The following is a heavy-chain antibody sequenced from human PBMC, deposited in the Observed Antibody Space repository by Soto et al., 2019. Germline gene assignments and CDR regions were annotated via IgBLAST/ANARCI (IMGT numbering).Heavy chain of an antibody. CDR1: GFTFSSYG. J-gene: IGHJ6*02. CDR3: AKDRKSVFGVAYYYYGMDV. CDR2: ISYDGSNK. V-gene: IGHV3-30*18. D-gene: IGHD3-3*01. Sequence: GGSLRLSCAASGFTFSSYGMHWVRQAPGKGLEWVAVISYDGSNKYYADSVKGRFTISRDNSKNTLYLQMNSLRAEDTAVYYCAKDRKSVFGVAYYYYGMDVWGQGTTVTVSS.